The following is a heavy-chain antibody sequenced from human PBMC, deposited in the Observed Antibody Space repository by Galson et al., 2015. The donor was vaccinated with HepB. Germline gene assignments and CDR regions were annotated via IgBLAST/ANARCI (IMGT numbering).Heavy chain of an antibody. D-gene: IGHD1-26*01. V-gene: IGHV4-4*07. Sequence: SEPLSLTCSVSGGSIRNYYWNWIRQPAGKGLEWIGRIGISGTTNYNSSLRGRVTISLDTSKNQISLTLRSVTAADTALYFCASMGPTVDYWGRGTLVTVS. CDR1: GGSIRNYY. CDR2: IGISGTT. J-gene: IGHJ4*02. CDR3: ASMGPTVDY.